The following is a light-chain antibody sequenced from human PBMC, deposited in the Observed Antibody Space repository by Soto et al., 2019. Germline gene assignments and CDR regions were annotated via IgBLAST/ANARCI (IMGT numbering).Light chain of an antibody. CDR1: SGHSSYI. CDR2: LEGSGSY. V-gene: IGLV4-60*03. Sequence: QLVRHHSSSASGSLGSSVKLTCTLSSGHSSYIIAWHQQQPGKAPRYLMKLEGSGSYNKGSGVPDRFSGSSSGADRYLTISNLQSEDETDYYCGTWDSNSFYVFGTGTKVTVL. CDR3: GTWDSNSFYV. J-gene: IGLJ1*01.